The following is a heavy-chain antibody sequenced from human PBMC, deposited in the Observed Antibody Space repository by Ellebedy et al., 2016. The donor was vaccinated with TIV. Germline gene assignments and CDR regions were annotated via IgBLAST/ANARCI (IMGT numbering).Heavy chain of an antibody. V-gene: IGHV3-30-3*01. J-gene: IGHJ4*02. D-gene: IGHD4/OR15-4a*01. CDR2: ISYDGSNK. Sequence: GGSLRLXXAASGFTFSSYAMHWVRQAPGKGLEWVAVISYDGSNKYYADSVKGRFTISRDNAKNSLYLQMNSLRAEDTALYYCAKDMGLDEYYFDYWGQGTLVTVSS. CDR3: AKDMGLDEYYFDY. CDR1: GFTFSSYA.